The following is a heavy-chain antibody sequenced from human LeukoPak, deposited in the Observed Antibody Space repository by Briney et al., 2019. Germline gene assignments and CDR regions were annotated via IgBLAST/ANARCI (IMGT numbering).Heavy chain of an antibody. D-gene: IGHD6-19*01. CDR2: INWNDVST. V-gene: IGHV3-20*03. J-gene: IGHJ4*02. CDR3: GRDLSGWYGPDY. CDR1: GFGFDDYD. Sequence: GGPLRLPVEPSGFGFDDYDLTWFRKAPGRGLEWVSGINWNDVSTNYADSVKGRFTISRDNAKNSLYLQMDSLRAEDTALYYCGRDLSGWYGPDYWGQGTLVTVSS.